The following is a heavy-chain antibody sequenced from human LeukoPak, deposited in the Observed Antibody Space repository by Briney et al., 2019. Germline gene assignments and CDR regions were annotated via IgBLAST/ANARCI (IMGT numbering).Heavy chain of an antibody. CDR3: ARDRSRYYDSSGY. CDR1: GGTFSGYA. Sequence: GASVKVSCKASGGTFSGYAISWVRQAPGQGLEWMGWISAYNGNTNYAQKLQGRVTMTTDTSTSTAYMELRSLRSDDTAVYYCARDRSRYYDSSGYWGQGTLVTVSS. V-gene: IGHV1-18*01. CDR2: ISAYNGNT. J-gene: IGHJ4*02. D-gene: IGHD3-22*01.